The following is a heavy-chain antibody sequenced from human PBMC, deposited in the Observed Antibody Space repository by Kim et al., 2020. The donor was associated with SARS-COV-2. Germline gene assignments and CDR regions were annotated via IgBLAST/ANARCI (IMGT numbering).Heavy chain of an antibody. CDR1: GYTFTSYA. CDR2: INAGNGNT. Sequence: ASVKVSCKASGYTFTSYAMHWVRQAPGQRLEWMGWINAGNGNTKYSQKFQGRVTITRDTSASTAYMELSSLRSEDTAVYYCARDADLWFGELFPGPYFDLWGRGTLVTVSS. V-gene: IGHV1-3*01. D-gene: IGHD3-10*01. CDR3: ARDADLWFGELFPGPYFDL. J-gene: IGHJ2*01.